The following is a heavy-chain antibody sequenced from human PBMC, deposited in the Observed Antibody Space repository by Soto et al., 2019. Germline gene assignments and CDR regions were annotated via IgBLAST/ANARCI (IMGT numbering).Heavy chain of an antibody. Sequence: ASVKVSCKASGYTFTGYYMHWVRQAPGQGLEWMGWINPNSGGTNYAQKFQGWVTMTRDTSISTAYMELSRLRSDDTAVYYCARDFSGNRTFGYNWNDLGAGGWFDPWGQGTLVTVSS. V-gene: IGHV1-2*04. CDR1: GYTFTGYY. CDR2: INPNSGGT. CDR3: ARDFSGNRTFGYNWNDLGAGGWFDP. J-gene: IGHJ5*02. D-gene: IGHD1-1*01.